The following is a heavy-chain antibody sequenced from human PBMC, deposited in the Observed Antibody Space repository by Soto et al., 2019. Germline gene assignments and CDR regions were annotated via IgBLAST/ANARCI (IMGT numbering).Heavy chain of an antibody. CDR3: ARTDYLFSTLTYYFDY. D-gene: IGHD3-16*01. Sequence: VQLVESGGGLVQPGGSLRLSCAASGFTFSGYWMTWVRQAPGKGLEWVGWINPDNGVPNYAQKFQGRVTLSRDTSINTAYMELSRLTSDDTAMYYCARTDYLFSTLTYYFDYWGQGTLVTVSS. CDR1: GFTFSGYW. CDR2: INPDNGVP. J-gene: IGHJ4*02. V-gene: IGHV1-2*02.